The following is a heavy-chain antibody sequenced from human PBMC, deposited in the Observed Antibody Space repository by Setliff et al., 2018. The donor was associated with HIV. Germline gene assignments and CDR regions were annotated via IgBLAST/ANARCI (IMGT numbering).Heavy chain of an antibody. CDR1: GYTFTSYG. Sequence: ASVKVSCKASGYTFTSYGISWVRQAPGQGLEWMGWISAYNGNTHYAQRLQGRLIMTTDTATSTSYMEMRSLRSDDTAIYYCARARYGGFDHWGQGSLVTVSS. V-gene: IGHV1-18*01. CDR3: ARARYGGFDH. J-gene: IGHJ4*02. CDR2: ISAYNGNT. D-gene: IGHD3-16*01.